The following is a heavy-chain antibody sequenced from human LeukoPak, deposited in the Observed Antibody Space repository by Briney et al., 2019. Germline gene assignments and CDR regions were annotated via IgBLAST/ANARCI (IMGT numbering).Heavy chain of an antibody. D-gene: IGHD3-22*01. CDR1: GFTFSSYG. V-gene: IGHV3-21*01. CDR2: ISSSSSYI. Sequence: PGRSLRLSCAASGFTFSSYGMHWVRQAPGKGLEWVSSISSSSSYIYYADSVKGRFTISRDNAKNSLYLQMNSLRAEDTAVYYCAKDRIPMTYYYYYMDVWGKGTTVTISS. CDR3: AKDRIPMTYYYYYMDV. J-gene: IGHJ6*03.